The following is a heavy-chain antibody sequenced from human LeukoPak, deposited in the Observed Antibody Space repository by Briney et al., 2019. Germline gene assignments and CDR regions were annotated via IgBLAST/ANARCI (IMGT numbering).Heavy chain of an antibody. D-gene: IGHD6-19*01. CDR3: ARVGGSGWYSYYYYMDV. CDR2: INHSGST. CDR1: GGSFSGYY. J-gene: IGHJ6*03. V-gene: IGHV4-34*01. Sequence: SETLSLTCAVYGGSFSGYYWSWIRQPPGKGLEWIGEINHSGSTNYNPSLKSRVTISVDTSKNQFSLKLSSVTAADTAVYYCARVGGSGWYSYYYYMDVWGKGTTVTVSS.